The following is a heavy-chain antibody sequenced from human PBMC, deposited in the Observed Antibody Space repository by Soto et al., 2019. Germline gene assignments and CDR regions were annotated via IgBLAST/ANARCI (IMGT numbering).Heavy chain of an antibody. J-gene: IGHJ3*02. D-gene: IGHD2-15*01. Sequence: LSLTCAVYGGSFSGYYWSWIRQPPGKGLEWIGEINHSGSTNYNPSLKSRVTISVDTSKNQFSLKLSSVTAADTAVYYCARPGYCSGGSCYGDAFDIWGQGTMVTVS. V-gene: IGHV4-34*01. CDR3: ARPGYCSGGSCYGDAFDI. CDR2: INHSGST. CDR1: GGSFSGYY.